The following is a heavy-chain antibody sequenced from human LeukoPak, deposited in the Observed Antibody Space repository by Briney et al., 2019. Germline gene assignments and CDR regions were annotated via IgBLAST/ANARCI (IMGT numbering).Heavy chain of an antibody. Sequence: GGSLRLSCAASGFTFSRYGMSWVRQAPGKGLEWVSVISGSDGSGGTTYYADSVTGRFTISRGNAKNSLYLQMNSLRAEDTAVYYCARDMSRDYGSGSGYYYMDVWGKGTTVTVSS. CDR1: GFTFSRYG. CDR3: ARDMSRDYGSGSGYYYMDV. V-gene: IGHV3-23*01. J-gene: IGHJ6*03. D-gene: IGHD3-10*01. CDR2: ISGSDGSGGTT.